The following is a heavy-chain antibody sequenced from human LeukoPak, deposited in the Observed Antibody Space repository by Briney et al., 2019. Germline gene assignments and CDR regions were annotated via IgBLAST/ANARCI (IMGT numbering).Heavy chain of an antibody. CDR1: KHFFHGQC. CDR3: ARLNSRRNSYAAPFDS. V-gene: IGHV3-7*01. D-gene: IGHD2-2*01. J-gene: IGHJ5*01. Sequence: GGSLRLFCASSKHFFHGQCLIWVRQAPGKGLEWVANINQEGREGYYMESVKGRFTIPRDNAKNLFFMQINSLRPEDTAVYYCARLNSRRNSYAAPFDSWGQGSLVTVSS. CDR2: INQEGREG.